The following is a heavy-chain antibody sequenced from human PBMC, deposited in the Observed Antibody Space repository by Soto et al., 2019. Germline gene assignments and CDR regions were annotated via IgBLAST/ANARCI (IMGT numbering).Heavy chain of an antibody. J-gene: IGHJ4*02. D-gene: IGHD3-22*01. Sequence: PGGSLRLSCAASGFTFSSYGMHWVRQAPGKGLEWVAVIWYDGSNKYYADSVKGRFTISRDNAKNSLYLQMNSLRAEDTAVYYCARDATYYYDSSGYWGQGTLVTVSS. V-gene: IGHV3-33*01. CDR1: GFTFSSYG. CDR2: IWYDGSNK. CDR3: ARDATYYYDSSGY.